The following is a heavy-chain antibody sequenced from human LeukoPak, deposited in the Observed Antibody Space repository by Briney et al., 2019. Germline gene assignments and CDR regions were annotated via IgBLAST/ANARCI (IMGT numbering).Heavy chain of an antibody. CDR3: ARVGRYSYAHNS. Sequence: HPGGSLRLSCAASGFTFRDYSDYWMSWVRQAPGKGLEWVANIKQDGSEKYYVDSVKGRFTFSRDNAKNSLFLQMNSLRAEDTAVYYCARVGRYSYAHNSWGQGTLVTVSS. V-gene: IGHV3-7*01. CDR1: GFTFRDYSDYW. D-gene: IGHD5-18*01. CDR2: IKQDGSEK. J-gene: IGHJ4*02.